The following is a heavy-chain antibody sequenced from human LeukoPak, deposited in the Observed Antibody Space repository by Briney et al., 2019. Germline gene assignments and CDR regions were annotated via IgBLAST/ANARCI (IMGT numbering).Heavy chain of an antibody. V-gene: IGHV3-21*01. CDR1: GFTFSSYS. Sequence: GGSLRLSCAASGFTFSSYSMNWVRQAPGKGLEWVSSISSSSSYIYYADSVKGRFTISRDNAKNSLYLQMNSLRAEDTAVYYCARDPALQYCSSTSCTSYGMDVWGQGTTVTVSS. CDR2: ISSSSSYI. CDR3: ARDPALQYCSSTSCTSYGMDV. D-gene: IGHD2-2*01. J-gene: IGHJ6*02.